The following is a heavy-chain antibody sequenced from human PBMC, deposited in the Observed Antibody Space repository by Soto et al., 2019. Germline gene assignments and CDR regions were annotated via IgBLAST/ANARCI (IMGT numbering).Heavy chain of an antibody. CDR3: ARKDLPGDYYGMDV. J-gene: IGHJ6*02. CDR2: ISSDGSSK. CDR1: RFTFSTYA. Sequence: GGSLRLSCAASRFTFSTYAMHWVRQAPGKGLEWVAVISSDGSSKYCADSVKGRFTISRDNSKNTLYLQMNSLRVEDTAVYYCARKDLPGDYYGMDVWGQGTTVTVSS. V-gene: IGHV3-30-3*01. D-gene: IGHD2-15*01.